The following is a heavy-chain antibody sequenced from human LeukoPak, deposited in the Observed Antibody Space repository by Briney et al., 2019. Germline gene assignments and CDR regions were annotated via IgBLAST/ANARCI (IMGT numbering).Heavy chain of an antibody. V-gene: IGHV3-30-3*01. J-gene: IGHJ4*02. CDR2: ISYDGSNK. Sequence: GGSLRLSCAASGFTFSSYAMHWVRLAPGKGLEWVAVISYDGSNKYYADSVKGRFTISRDNSKNTLYLQMNSLRAEDTAVYYCARAHSTQWIAGNDYWGQGTLVTVSS. CDR3: ARAHSTQWIAGNDY. CDR1: GFTFSSYA. D-gene: IGHD5-12*01.